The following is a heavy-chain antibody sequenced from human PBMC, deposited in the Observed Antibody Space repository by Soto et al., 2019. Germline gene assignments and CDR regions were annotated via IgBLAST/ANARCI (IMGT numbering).Heavy chain of an antibody. CDR1: SSSISSYY. V-gene: IGHV4-59*01. CDR3: ARDRGSYCSGASCYSGGLDV. D-gene: IGHD2-15*01. Sequence: PSETLSLTCTVSSSSISSYYWSWIRQPPGKGLEWIGYIYNSGSTNYSPSLESRVTISLDMSKNQFSLNLSSVTAADTAVYYCARDRGSYCSGASCYSGGLDVWGQGTTVTVSS. CDR2: IYNSGST. J-gene: IGHJ6*02.